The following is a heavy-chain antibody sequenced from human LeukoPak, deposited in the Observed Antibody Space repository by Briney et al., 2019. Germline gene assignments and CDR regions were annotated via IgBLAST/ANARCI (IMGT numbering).Heavy chain of an antibody. J-gene: IGHJ4*02. D-gene: IGHD6-19*01. Sequence: PGKSLRLSCAASGFTFSGYPIHWVRQAPGKGLEWVADISYDGSNKYYADSVKGRFTISRDNSRNTLYLQMNSLRAEDTAVYYCARARYSSGWYWGGTDYWGQGTLVTVSS. CDR2: ISYDGSNK. V-gene: IGHV3-30-3*01. CDR1: GFTFSGYP. CDR3: ARARYSSGWYWGGTDY.